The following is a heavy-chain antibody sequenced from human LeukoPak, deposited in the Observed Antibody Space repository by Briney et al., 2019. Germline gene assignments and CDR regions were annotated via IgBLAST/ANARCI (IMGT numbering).Heavy chain of an antibody. D-gene: IGHD4-17*01. J-gene: IGHJ4*02. CDR2: ISRSGGST. CDR1: GFTFSSHA. V-gene: IGHV3-23*01. Sequence: GGSLRLSCAASGFTFSSHAMSWVRQAPGKGLEWVSAISRSGGSTYYADSAKGRFTISRDNSKNTLYLQMNSLRAEDTAVYYCAKAFRDYVPFDYWGQGTLVTVSS. CDR3: AKAFRDYVPFDY.